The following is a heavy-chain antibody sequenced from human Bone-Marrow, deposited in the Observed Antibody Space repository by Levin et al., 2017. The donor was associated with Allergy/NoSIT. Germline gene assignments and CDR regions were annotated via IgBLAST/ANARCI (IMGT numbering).Heavy chain of an antibody. D-gene: IGHD3-10*01. V-gene: IGHV4-34*01. Sequence: PSETLSLTCDVFGESFSGSYLSWIRHSPGKGLEWIGEINPSGSTNYNPSLKSRVTMLVDTSKNQFSLKLNSVTPADTAVYFCARVAGLRASRQSSRYYYYYMDVWGKGTAVTVSS. CDR3: ARVAGLRASRQSSRYYYYYMDV. CDR1: GESFSGSY. CDR2: INPSGST. J-gene: IGHJ6*03.